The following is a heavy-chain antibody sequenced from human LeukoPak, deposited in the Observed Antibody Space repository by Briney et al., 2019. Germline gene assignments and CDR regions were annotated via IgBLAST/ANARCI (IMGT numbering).Heavy chain of an antibody. CDR2: IKSKTDGGTT. V-gene: IGHV3-15*01. D-gene: IGHD3-10*01. CDR1: GFTFSSYE. Sequence: PGGSLRLSCAASGFTFSSYEMNWVRQAPGKGLEWVGRIKSKTDGGTTDYAAPVKGRFTISRDDSKNTLYLQMNSLKTEDTAVYYCTTESSPGSGSPRFDYWGQGTLVTVSS. J-gene: IGHJ4*02. CDR3: TTESSPGSGSPRFDY.